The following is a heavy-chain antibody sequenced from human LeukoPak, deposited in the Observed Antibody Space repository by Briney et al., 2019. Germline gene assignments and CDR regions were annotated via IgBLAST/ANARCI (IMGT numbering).Heavy chain of an antibody. Sequence: HPGRSLRLSCAASGFTFSSYAMHWVRQAPGKGLEWVAVISYDGSNKYYADSVKGRFTISRDNSKNTLYLQMNSLRAEDTAVYYCARAGITGTLGYWGQGTLVTVSS. CDR1: GFTFSSYA. CDR2: ISYDGSNK. J-gene: IGHJ4*02. D-gene: IGHD1-7*01. CDR3: ARAGITGTLGY. V-gene: IGHV3-30-3*01.